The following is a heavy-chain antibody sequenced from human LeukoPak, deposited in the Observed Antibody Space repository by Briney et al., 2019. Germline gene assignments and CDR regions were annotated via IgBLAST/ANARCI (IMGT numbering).Heavy chain of an antibody. D-gene: IGHD4-17*01. J-gene: IGHJ6*03. CDR3: AKEVSDYVTYYYMDV. CDR2: ITSSSSAI. CDR1: GFTFNSYS. V-gene: IGHV3-48*01. Sequence: GGSLRLSCAASGFTFNSYSMNWVRQAPGKGLEWVSYITSSSSAIYYADSVKGRFTISRDNAKNSLYLQMNSLRAEDTAVYYCAKEVSDYVTYYYMDVWGKGTTVTVSS.